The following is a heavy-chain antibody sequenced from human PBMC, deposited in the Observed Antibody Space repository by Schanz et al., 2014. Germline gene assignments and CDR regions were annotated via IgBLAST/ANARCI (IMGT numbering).Heavy chain of an antibody. CDR2: IGNGGVTI. J-gene: IGHJ4*02. CDR3: ARIGGSVFDY. D-gene: IGHD3-10*01. V-gene: IGHV3-48*04. Sequence: EVQLLESGGGLVQPGGSLRLSCAASGFTFSSYAMSWVRQAPGKGLEWVPYIGNGGVTIYYADSVKGRFTISRDNSKNSLYLQMNSLRAEDTAVYYCARIGGSVFDYWAQGTLVTVSS. CDR1: GFTFSSYA.